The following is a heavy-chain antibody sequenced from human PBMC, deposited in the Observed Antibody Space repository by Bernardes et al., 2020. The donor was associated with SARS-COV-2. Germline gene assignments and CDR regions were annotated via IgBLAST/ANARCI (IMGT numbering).Heavy chain of an antibody. CDR2: IYYSGST. CDR3: ARRGGGDFWSGYSPYYYGMDV. V-gene: IGHV4-39*01. J-gene: IGHJ6*02. CDR1: GGSISSSSYY. Sequence: SETLSLTCTVSGGSISSSSYYWGWIRQPPGKGLEWIGSIYYSGSTYYNPSLKSRVTISVDTSKNQFSLKLSSVTAADTAVYYCARRGGGDFWSGYSPYYYGMDVWGQGTTVTVSS. D-gene: IGHD3-3*01.